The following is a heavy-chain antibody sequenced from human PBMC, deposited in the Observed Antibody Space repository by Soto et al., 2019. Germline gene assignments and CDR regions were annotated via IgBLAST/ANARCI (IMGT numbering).Heavy chain of an antibody. D-gene: IGHD3-3*01. Sequence: QVQLVQSGAEVKKPGASVKVSCKASGYTFTTYAMHWVRQAPGQRLEWMGWINAGNGNTKYSQKFQGRVTITRDTSASTAYMELSSLRSEDTAVYYCARVTHDRSGYYIDYWCQGTLVTVSS. CDR1: GYTFTTYA. J-gene: IGHJ4*02. CDR2: INAGNGNT. V-gene: IGHV1-3*01. CDR3: ARVTHDRSGYYIDY.